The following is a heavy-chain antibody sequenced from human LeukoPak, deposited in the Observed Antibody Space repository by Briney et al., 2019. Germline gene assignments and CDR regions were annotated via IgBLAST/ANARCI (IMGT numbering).Heavy chain of an antibody. CDR2: IIPIFGTA. Sequence: SVKVNWKASGGTFSSYAISWVRQAPGQGLEWMGGIIPIFGTANYAQKFRGRVTITADKSTSTAYMELSSLRSEDTAVYYCARADYYERGGLDYWGQGTLVTVSS. J-gene: IGHJ4*02. V-gene: IGHV1-69*06. CDR1: GGTFSSYA. D-gene: IGHD3-22*01. CDR3: ARADYYERGGLDY.